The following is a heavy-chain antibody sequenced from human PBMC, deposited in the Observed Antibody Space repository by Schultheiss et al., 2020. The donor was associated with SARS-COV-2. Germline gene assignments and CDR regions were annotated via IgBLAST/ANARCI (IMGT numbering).Heavy chain of an antibody. Sequence: GGSLRLSCAASGFTFSSYSMNWVRQAPGKGLEWVGRIKSKTDGETTDYAAPVKGRFTISRDDSKNTLYLQMNSLKTEDTAVYYCTTDSGGHIVVVPAAIAGAFDIWGQGTMVTVSS. D-gene: IGHD2-2*01. CDR1: GFTFSSYS. V-gene: IGHV3-15*01. J-gene: IGHJ3*02. CDR2: IKSKTDGETT. CDR3: TTDSGGHIVVVPAAIAGAFDI.